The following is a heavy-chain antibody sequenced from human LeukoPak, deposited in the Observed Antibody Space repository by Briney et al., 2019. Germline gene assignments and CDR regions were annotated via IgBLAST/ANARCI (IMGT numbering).Heavy chain of an antibody. D-gene: IGHD6-6*01. CDR1: GGSISSYY. Sequence: SETLSLTCTVSGGSISSYYWSWIRQPPGKGLEWIGYIYYSGSTNYNPSLKSRVTISVDTSKNQSSLKLSSVTAADTAVYYCARGIAARLVYWGQGTLVTVSS. CDR3: ARGIAARLVY. CDR2: IYYSGST. V-gene: IGHV4-59*01. J-gene: IGHJ4*02.